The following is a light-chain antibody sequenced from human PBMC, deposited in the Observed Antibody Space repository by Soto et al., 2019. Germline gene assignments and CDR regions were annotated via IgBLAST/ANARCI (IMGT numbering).Light chain of an antibody. CDR1: QSVSTC. Sequence: EIVLTQSPATLSLSPGEGATLSCRASQSVSTCLAWYQQKPGQAPRLLIYDVSDRAPGIPARFSGSGSGTNFTLTISGLEPEDFAVYYCQHRSGWPPWTFGQGTKVQI. CDR3: QHRSGWPPWT. CDR2: DVS. J-gene: IGKJ1*01. V-gene: IGKV3-11*01.